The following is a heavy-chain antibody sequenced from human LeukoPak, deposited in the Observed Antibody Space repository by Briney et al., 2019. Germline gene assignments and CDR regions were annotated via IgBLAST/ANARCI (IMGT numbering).Heavy chain of an antibody. Sequence: GRSLRLSCAASGFTFSSYAMNWVRQAPGKGLEWVAVISYDGSNKYYADSVKGRFTISRDNSKNTLYLQMNSLRAEDTAVYYCAREWQLAFDYWGQGTLVTVSS. CDR1: GFTFSSYA. J-gene: IGHJ4*02. V-gene: IGHV3-30-3*01. CDR2: ISYDGSNK. D-gene: IGHD6-6*01. CDR3: AREWQLAFDY.